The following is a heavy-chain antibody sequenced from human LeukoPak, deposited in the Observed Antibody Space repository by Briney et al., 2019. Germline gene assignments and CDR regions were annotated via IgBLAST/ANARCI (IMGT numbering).Heavy chain of an antibody. V-gene: IGHV3-23*01. CDR2: IGSSGDDS. J-gene: IGHJ4*02. D-gene: IGHD3-3*01. CDR1: GFTFSNYA. CDR3: AKRRYYDFWSGYLDFDY. Sequence: RPGGSLRLSCAASGFTFSNYAMTWVRQAPGKGLEWVSAIGSSGDDSKYANSVKGRFTISRDNSKSTLYLRINSLRAEDTAVYYCAKRRYYDFWSGYLDFDYWGQGTLVTVSS.